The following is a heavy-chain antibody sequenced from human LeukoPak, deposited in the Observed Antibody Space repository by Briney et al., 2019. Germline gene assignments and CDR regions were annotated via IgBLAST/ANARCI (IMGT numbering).Heavy chain of an antibody. CDR2: INHSGST. V-gene: IGHV4-34*01. Sequence: SETLSLTCAVYGGSFSGYYWSWIRQPPGKGLEWIGEINHSGSTNYNPSLKSRVTISVDTSKNQFSLKLSSVTAADTAVYYCARGSLYNYYYYYMDVWSKGTTVTVSS. D-gene: IGHD5/OR15-5a*01. J-gene: IGHJ6*03. CDR3: ARGSLYNYYYYYMDV. CDR1: GGSFSGYY.